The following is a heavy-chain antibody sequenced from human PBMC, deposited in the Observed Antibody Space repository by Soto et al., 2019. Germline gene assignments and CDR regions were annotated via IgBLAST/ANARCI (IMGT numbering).Heavy chain of an antibody. D-gene: IGHD6-19*01. CDR3: AKESESWQWLVELYSFDY. J-gene: IGHJ4*02. CDR1: GFTFSSYA. Sequence: HPGGSLRLSCAASGFTFSSYAMSWVRQAPGKGLEWVSAISGSGGSTYYADSVKGRFTISRDNSKNTLYLQMNSLRAEDTAVYYCAKESESWQWLVELYSFDYWGQGTLVTVSS. V-gene: IGHV3-23*01. CDR2: ISGSGGST.